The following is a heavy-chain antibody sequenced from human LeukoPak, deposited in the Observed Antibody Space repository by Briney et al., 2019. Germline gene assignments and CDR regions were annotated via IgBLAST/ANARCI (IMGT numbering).Heavy chain of an antibody. CDR2: IKKDGSEN. Sequence: GGSLRLSCAASGFTFSTYWMSWVRQAPGKGLEWVANIKKDGSENYYVDSVKGGFTISRDNAKNSLYLQMNSLRVEDTAVYYCARGYFSSSGRGMDVWGQGTTVTVSS. CDR1: GFTFSTYW. J-gene: IGHJ6*02. V-gene: IGHV3-7*01. D-gene: IGHD6-13*01. CDR3: ARGYFSSSGRGMDV.